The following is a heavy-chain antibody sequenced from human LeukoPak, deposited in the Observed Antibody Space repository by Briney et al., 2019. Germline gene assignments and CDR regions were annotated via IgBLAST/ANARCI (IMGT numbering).Heavy chain of an antibody. CDR1: GYTLSRYC. Sequence: GSVKVSCKASGYTLSRYCISWVRQGPWQGVEWMGWISAYNGNTNYAQKLQGRVTMTTDTSTSTAYMELRSLRSDDTAVYYCARDITEYLDPWGQGTLVTVSS. CDR2: ISAYNGNT. CDR3: ARDITEYLDP. V-gene: IGHV1-18*01. D-gene: IGHD3-3*01. J-gene: IGHJ5*02.